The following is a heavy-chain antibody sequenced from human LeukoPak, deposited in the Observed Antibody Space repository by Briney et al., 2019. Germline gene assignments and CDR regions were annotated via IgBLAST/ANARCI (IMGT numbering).Heavy chain of an antibody. V-gene: IGHV4-59*08. D-gene: IGHD2-2*01. CDR2: IYYSGST. Sequence: SETLSLTCTVSGGSISSYYWSWIRQPPGKGLEWIGYIYYSGSTNYNPSLKSRVTISVDTSKNQFSLKLSSVTAADTAVYYCARIDGYCSSTSCPNWFDPWGQGTLVTVSS. CDR3: ARIDGYCSSTSCPNWFDP. CDR1: GGSISSYY. J-gene: IGHJ5*02.